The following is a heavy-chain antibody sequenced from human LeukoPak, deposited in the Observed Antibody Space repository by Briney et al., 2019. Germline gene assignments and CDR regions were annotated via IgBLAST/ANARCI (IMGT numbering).Heavy chain of an antibody. Sequence: GGSLRLSCTGSGFTFGDYAVIWVRQAPGRGLEGVGFIRSKDYGGTKEYAASVKGRFTISRDDSKSIAYLQMDSLKTEDTAVYYCTTPNEGNWFDPWGQGTLVTVSS. CDR1: GFTFGDYA. D-gene: IGHD2-8*01. CDR3: TTPNEGNWFDP. CDR2: IRSKDYGGTK. J-gene: IGHJ5*02. V-gene: IGHV3-49*04.